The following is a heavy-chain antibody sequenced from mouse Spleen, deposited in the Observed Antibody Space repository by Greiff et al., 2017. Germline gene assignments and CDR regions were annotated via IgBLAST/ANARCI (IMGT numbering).Heavy chain of an antibody. CDR1: GYSFTSYW. CDR3: SRKYYCSSQYYFGY. D-gene: IGHD1-1*01. CDR2: IDPIDSET. J-gene: IGHJ2*01. V-gene: IGHV1S127*01. Sequence: QVQLQQPGPQLVRPGASVKISCKASGYSFTSYWMHWVKQRPGQGLEWIGMIDPIDSETRLNQKFKDKATLTVDKSSSTAYMQLSSPTSEDSAVSYCSRKYYCSSQYYFGYLGQGTTLTISS.